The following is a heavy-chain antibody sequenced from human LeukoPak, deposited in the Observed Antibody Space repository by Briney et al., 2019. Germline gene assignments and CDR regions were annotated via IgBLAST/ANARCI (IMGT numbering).Heavy chain of an antibody. D-gene: IGHD6-6*01. CDR2: ISAYNGNT. V-gene: IGHV1-18*01. Sequence: ASVTVSCKASGYTFTSYGISWVRQAPGQGLGWMGWISAYNGNTNYAQKLQGRVTMITDTSTSTAYMELRGLRSDDTAVYYCARARGSLIAAEGENWFDPWGQGTLVTVSS. CDR1: GYTFTSYG. J-gene: IGHJ5*02. CDR3: ARARGSLIAAEGENWFDP.